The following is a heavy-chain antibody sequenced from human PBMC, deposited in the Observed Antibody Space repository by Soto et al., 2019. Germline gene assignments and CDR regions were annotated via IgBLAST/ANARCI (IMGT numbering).Heavy chain of an antibody. CDR1: GGTIISYY. Sequence: SETLSLTCTVSGGTIISYYWSWIRQPTGKGLEWIGYIYYSGSTNYNPSLKSRVTISVDTSKNQFSLKLSSVTAADTAVYYCARDLGYCSGGSCYTRYYFDYWGQGTLVTVSS. CDR2: IYYSGST. D-gene: IGHD2-15*01. J-gene: IGHJ4*02. CDR3: ARDLGYCSGGSCYTRYYFDY. V-gene: IGHV4-59*08.